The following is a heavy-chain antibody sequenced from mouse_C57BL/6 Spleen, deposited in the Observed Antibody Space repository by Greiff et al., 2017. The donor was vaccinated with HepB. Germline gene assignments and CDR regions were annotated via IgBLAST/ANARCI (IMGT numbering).Heavy chain of an antibody. CDR3: THHYDAMDY. CDR2: IRLKSDNYAT. Sequence: EVQLVESGGGLVQPGGSMKLSCVASGFTFSNYWMNWVRQSPEKGLEWVAQIRLKSDNYATHYAESVKGRFTISRDDSKSSVYLLMNNLRAEDTGIYYCTHHYDAMDYWGQGTSVTVSS. CDR1: GFTFSNYW. J-gene: IGHJ4*01. V-gene: IGHV6-3*01.